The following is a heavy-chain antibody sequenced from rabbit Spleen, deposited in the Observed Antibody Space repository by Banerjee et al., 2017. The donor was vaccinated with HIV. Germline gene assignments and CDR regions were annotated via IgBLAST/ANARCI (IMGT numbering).Heavy chain of an antibody. CDR2: IYAGTTGTT. D-gene: IGHD8-1*01. V-gene: IGHV1S40*01. CDR3: ARATSNYYTDL. J-gene: IGHJ3*01. Sequence: QSLEESGGDLVKPGASLTLTCTASGFSFSSVNWIYWVRQAPGKGLEWIGTIYAGTTGTTDYASWAKGRFTISKTSSTTVTLQMTSLTAADTATYFCARATSNYYTDLWGPGTLVTVS. CDR1: GFSFSSVNW.